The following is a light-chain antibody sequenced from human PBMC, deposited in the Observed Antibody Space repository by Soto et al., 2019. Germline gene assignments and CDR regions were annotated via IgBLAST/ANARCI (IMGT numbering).Light chain of an antibody. J-gene: IGKJ1*01. CDR2: KAS. CDR1: QTISSW. Sequence: DIQMTQSPSTLCGSVGDRVTITCRASQTISSWLAWYQQKPGKAPKLLIYKASTLKSGVPSRFSGSGSGTEFTLTISSLQPDDFATYYCQHYNSYSGAFGQGTKVDI. CDR3: QHYNSYSGA. V-gene: IGKV1-5*03.